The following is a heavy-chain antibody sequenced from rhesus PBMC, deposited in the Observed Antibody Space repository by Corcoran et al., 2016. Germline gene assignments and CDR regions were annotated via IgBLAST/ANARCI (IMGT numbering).Heavy chain of an antibody. CDR2: VGGGSGNT. Sequence: QVQLQESGPGLVKPSETLSLTCAVSGGSISSSDWWSWIRQPPGKGLEWIGNVGGGSGNTYYNPSLQSRVTISTDPSENQFSLKLSSVTAADSAVYYCARKNPGSSMDVWGRGLLVSVSS. CDR1: GGSISSSDW. V-gene: IGHV4-65*02. J-gene: IGHJ5-2*02. CDR3: ARKNPGSSMDV. D-gene: IGHD2-21*01.